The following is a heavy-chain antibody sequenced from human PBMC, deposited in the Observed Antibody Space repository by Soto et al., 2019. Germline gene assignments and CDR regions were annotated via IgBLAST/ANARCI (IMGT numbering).Heavy chain of an antibody. CDR3: AKTPGVITVITSFDH. Sequence: GASVKVSCKASGGTFSSYAISWVRQAPGQGLEWMGGIIPIFGTANYAQKFQGKVTITADNSNNTLYLQMNSLRAEDTAVYYCAKTPGVITVITSFDHWGQGTPVTVSS. J-gene: IGHJ4*02. CDR2: IIPIFGTA. CDR1: GGTFSSYA. V-gene: IGHV1-69*06. D-gene: IGHD3-16*01.